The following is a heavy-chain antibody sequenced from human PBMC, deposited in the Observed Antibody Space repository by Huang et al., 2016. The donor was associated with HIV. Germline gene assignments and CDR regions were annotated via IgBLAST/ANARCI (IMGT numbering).Heavy chain of an antibody. Sequence: QLQLQESGPGQVKPSETLSLTCTVSGDFISSTNYYWGWIRHSPGKGLEWVGSVYQSGRTNYNQSLKSRFTVSGDTSRNQFSRRSNSVTAADTAVYYCASQHIGAAATWFWGRGTQVAVSS. D-gene: IGHD6-13*01. V-gene: IGHV4-39*01. CDR3: ASQHIGAAATWF. CDR2: VYQSGRT. J-gene: IGHJ4*02. CDR1: GDFISSTNYY.